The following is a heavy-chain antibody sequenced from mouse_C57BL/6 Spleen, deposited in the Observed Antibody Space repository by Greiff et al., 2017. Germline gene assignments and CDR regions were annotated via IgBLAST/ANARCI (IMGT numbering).Heavy chain of an antibody. V-gene: IGHV1-52*01. CDR3: AREDYYGNYEFAY. CDR1: GYTFTSYW. CDR2: IDPSDSET. Sequence: QVQLKQPGAELVRPGSSVKLSCKASGYTFTSYWMHWVKQRPIQGLEWIGNIDPSDSETHYNQKFKDKATLTVDKSSSTAYMQLSSLTSEDSAVYYCAREDYYGNYEFAYWGQGTLVTVSA. J-gene: IGHJ3*01. D-gene: IGHD2-1*01.